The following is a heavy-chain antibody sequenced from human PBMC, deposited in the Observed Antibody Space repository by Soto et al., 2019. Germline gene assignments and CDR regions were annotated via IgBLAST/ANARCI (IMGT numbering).Heavy chain of an antibody. CDR1: GGSISSGGYY. CDR2: IYYSGST. Sequence: QVQLQESGPGLVKPSQTLSLTCTVSGGSISSGGYYWSWIRQHPGKGLEWIGYIYYSGSTYYNPSLKSRVTISVDTSKNHFSLKRSSVTAADTAVYYCARYSFYGDYGVPYFDYWGQGTLVTVSS. V-gene: IGHV4-31*03. CDR3: ARYSFYGDYGVPYFDY. D-gene: IGHD4-17*01. J-gene: IGHJ4*02.